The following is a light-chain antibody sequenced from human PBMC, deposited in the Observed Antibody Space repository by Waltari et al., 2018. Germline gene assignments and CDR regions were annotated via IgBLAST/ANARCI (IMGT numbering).Light chain of an antibody. CDR2: ENN. Sequence: QSVLTQPPSVSAAPGQKVTISCPGTSPNIGNNYVSWYQHFPGTAPKLLIYENNKRPSGIPDRFFGSKSGTSATLDIHGLQTGDEADYYCGTWDSSLSVGVLGGGTKLTVL. J-gene: IGLJ2*01. V-gene: IGLV1-51*01. CDR3: GTWDSSLSVGV. CDR1: SPNIGNNY.